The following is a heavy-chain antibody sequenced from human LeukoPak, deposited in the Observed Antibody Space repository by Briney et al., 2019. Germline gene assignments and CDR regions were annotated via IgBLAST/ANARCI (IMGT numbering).Heavy chain of an antibody. CDR1: GGSISSYY. Sequence: SETLSLTCTVSGGSISSYYWSWIRQPPGKGLEWIGYIYYSGSTNYNPSPKSRVTISVDTSKNQFSLKLSSVTAADTAVYYCARVRLLWSRGYYFDYWGQGTLVTVSS. J-gene: IGHJ4*02. D-gene: IGHD2-21*01. CDR3: ARVRLLWSRGYYFDY. CDR2: IYYSGST. V-gene: IGHV4-59*01.